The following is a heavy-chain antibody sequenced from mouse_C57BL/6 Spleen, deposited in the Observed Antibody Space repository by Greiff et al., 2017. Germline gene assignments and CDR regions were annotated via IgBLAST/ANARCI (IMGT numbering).Heavy chain of an antibody. CDR3: ASYGSSYVGYFDV. CDR1: GFTFSDYG. V-gene: IGHV5-17*01. CDR2: ISSGSSTT. Sequence: EVQVVESGGGLVKPGGSLKLSCAASGFTFSDYGMHWVRQAPGRGLEWVANISSGSSTTYYPDTVKGRFTISRGNAKNTLFLQLTSLRTEDTAMYYGASYGSSYVGYFDVWGTGTTVTVSS. J-gene: IGHJ1*03. D-gene: IGHD1-1*01.